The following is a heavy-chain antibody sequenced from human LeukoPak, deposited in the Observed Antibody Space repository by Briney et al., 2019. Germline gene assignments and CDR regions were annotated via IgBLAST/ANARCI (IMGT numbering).Heavy chain of an antibody. Sequence: ASVTVSCKASGYTFTSYGISWVRQAPGQGLEWMGWISAYNGNTNYAQKLQGRVTMTTVTSTSTAYMELRSLRSDDTAVYYCARAPMYYYDSSGYEVYWGQGTLVTVSS. D-gene: IGHD3-22*01. J-gene: IGHJ4*02. CDR2: ISAYNGNT. CDR3: ARAPMYYYDSSGYEVY. V-gene: IGHV1-18*01. CDR1: GYTFTSYG.